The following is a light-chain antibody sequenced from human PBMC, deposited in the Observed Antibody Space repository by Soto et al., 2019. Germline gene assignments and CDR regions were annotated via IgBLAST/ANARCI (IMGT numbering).Light chain of an antibody. CDR2: AFP. V-gene: IGLV2-8*01. CDR3: TSYAGTNTFHV. CDR1: GSDVGFYSY. Sequence: QSARTEHATRAGPGGQSVTIYRTGSGSDVGFYSYVSWYQQHPGKTPKLILYAFPKRPSGVPDRFSGSKSGNTASLTVSGLQAEDEADYYCTSYAGTNTFHVFGTGPKVTVL. J-gene: IGLJ1*01.